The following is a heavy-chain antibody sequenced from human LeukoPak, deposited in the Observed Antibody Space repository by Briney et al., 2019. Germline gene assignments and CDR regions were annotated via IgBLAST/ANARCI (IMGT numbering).Heavy chain of an antibody. V-gene: IGHV5-51*01. CDR2: IYPGDSDT. D-gene: IGHD1-26*01. Sequence: GESLKISCKGSGYSFTSYWIGWVRQMPGKGLEWMGIIYPGDSDTRYSPSFQGQVTISADKSISTAYLQWSSLKASDTAMYYCARFSGSYEGNNWFDPWGQGTLVTVSS. J-gene: IGHJ5*02. CDR3: ARFSGSYEGNNWFDP. CDR1: GYSFTSYW.